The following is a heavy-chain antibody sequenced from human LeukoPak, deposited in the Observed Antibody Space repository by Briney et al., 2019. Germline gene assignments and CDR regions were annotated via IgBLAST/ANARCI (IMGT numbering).Heavy chain of an antibody. J-gene: IGHJ4*02. CDR3: ARDDILTGYSF. V-gene: IGHV4-34*01. Sequence: LETPSLTCAVYGGSFSGYYWSWIRQPPGKGLEWIGEINHSGSTNYNPSLKSRVTISVDTSKNQFSLKLSSVTAADTAVYYCARDDILTGYSFWGQGTLVTVSS. D-gene: IGHD3-9*01. CDR1: GGSFSGYY. CDR2: INHSGST.